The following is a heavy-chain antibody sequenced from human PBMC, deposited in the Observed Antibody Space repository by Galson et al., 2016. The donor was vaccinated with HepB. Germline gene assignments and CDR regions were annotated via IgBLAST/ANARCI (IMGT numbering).Heavy chain of an antibody. V-gene: IGHV5-10-1*01. CDR1: GYTFTNDW. Sequence: QSGAEVKKPGESLRISCKGSGYTFTNDWVSWVRQKPGKGLEWMGRFDPSDSYTKYSPSLQGHVTFSVDKSVNAAYLQWDSLKASDTAMYYCARRLIADFQDAFDIWGQGTMVTVSS. CDR3: ARRLIADFQDAFDI. D-gene: IGHD3-16*02. J-gene: IGHJ3*02. CDR2: FDPSDSYT.